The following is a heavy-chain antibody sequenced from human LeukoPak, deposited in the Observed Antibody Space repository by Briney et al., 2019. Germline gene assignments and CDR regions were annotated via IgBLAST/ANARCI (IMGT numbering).Heavy chain of an antibody. CDR2: ISSTSTYI. D-gene: IGHD3-10*01. Sequence: PGGSLRLSCAASEFTFSSYTINWVRQAPGKGLEWVSSISSTSTYISYADSVKGRFTISRDNAKSSLYLQMNSLRDEDTAVYYCARDRLVRGVKGPFDPWGQGTLVTVSS. CDR1: EFTFSSYT. J-gene: IGHJ5*02. CDR3: ARDRLVRGVKGPFDP. V-gene: IGHV3-21*01.